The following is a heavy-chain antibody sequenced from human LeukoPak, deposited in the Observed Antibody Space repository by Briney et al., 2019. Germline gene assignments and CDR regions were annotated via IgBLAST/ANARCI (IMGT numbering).Heavy chain of an antibody. CDR1: GDSVSSNSAA. CDR3: AKSSVLLWFGELLHWFDP. V-gene: IGHV6-1*01. CDR2: TYYRSKWYN. J-gene: IGHJ5*02. D-gene: IGHD3-10*01. Sequence: SQTLSLTCAISGDSVSSNSAAWNWIRQSPSRGLEWLGRTYYRSKWYNDYAVSVKSRITINPDTSKNQFSLQLNSVTPEDTAVYYCAKSSVLLWFGELLHWFDPWGQGTLVTVSS.